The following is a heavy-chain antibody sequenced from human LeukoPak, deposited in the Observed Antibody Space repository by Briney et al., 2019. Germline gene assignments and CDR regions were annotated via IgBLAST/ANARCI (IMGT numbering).Heavy chain of an antibody. V-gene: IGHV4-34*01. Sequence: SETLSLTCAVYGGSFSGYYWSWIRQPPGKGLEWIGEINHSGSTNYNPSLKSRVTISVDTSKNQFSLKLSSVTAADTAVYYCARENIVVVPAAIWYYYMDVWGKGTTVTVSS. CDR2: INHSGST. D-gene: IGHD2-2*02. J-gene: IGHJ6*03. CDR1: GGSFSGYY. CDR3: ARENIVVVPAAIWYYYMDV.